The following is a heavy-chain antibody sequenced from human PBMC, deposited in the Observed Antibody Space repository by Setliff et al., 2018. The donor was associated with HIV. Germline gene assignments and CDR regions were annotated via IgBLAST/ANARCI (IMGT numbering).Heavy chain of an antibody. CDR2: INTRSGNT. D-gene: IGHD3-9*01. Sequence: ASVKVSCKASGYTFTSYAMHWVRQAPGQSLEWMGWINTRSGNTKYSYKLEGRATITRDTSASTIYMEVDSLRSEDTAVYYCAREILTDPVGGPVGKSHYYGMDIWGQGTTVTVSS. J-gene: IGHJ6*02. V-gene: IGHV1-3*04. CDR3: AREILTDPVGGPVGKSHYYGMDI. CDR1: GYTFTSYA.